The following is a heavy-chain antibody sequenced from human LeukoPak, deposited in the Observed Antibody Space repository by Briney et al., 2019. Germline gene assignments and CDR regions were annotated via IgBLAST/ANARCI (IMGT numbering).Heavy chain of an antibody. Sequence: GGSLRLSCAASGFTFSSYAMSWVRQAPGKGLEWVSAISGSGGSTYYADSVKGRFTISRDNSKNTLYLQMSSLRAEDTAVYYCARDFGDIVVVPAASGLDPWGQGTLVTVSS. D-gene: IGHD2-2*01. J-gene: IGHJ5*02. CDR3: ARDFGDIVVVPAASGLDP. CDR1: GFTFSSYA. V-gene: IGHV3-23*01. CDR2: ISGSGGST.